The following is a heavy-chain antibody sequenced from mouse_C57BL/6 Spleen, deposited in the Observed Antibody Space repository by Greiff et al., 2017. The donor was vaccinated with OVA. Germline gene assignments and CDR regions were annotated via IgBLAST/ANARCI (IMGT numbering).Heavy chain of an antibody. Sequence: LVESGAELVRPGTSVKVSCTASGYAFTNYLIEWVQKRPGQGLEWIGVINTGSGGTNYTEKFTGKATLTADKSSSTAYMQLSSLTSEGSAVYFCARREFAYWGQGTLVTVSA. CDR3: ARREFAY. V-gene: IGHV1-54*01. CDR1: GYAFTNYL. J-gene: IGHJ3*01. CDR2: INTGSGGT.